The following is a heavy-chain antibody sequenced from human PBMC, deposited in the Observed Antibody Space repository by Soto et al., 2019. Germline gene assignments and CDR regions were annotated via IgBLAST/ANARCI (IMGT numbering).Heavy chain of an antibody. Sequence: VQLGESGGGVVQPGRSLRLSCAASGFTFSSYGIHWVRQAPGKGLEWVAVIWYDGSNKYYEDSVKGRFTISRDNSKNTLYLQSNSLRAEDTAVYYCARDRGSVRAVRGIPPDYCGHGTLVNVSS. J-gene: IGHJ4*01. CDR3: ARDRGSVRAVRGIPPDY. CDR1: GFTFSSYG. D-gene: IGHD3-10*01. CDR2: IWYDGSNK. V-gene: IGHV3-33*01.